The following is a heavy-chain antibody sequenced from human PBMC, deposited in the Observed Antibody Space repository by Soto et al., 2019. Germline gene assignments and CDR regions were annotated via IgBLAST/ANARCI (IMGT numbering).Heavy chain of an antibody. D-gene: IGHD3-22*01. CDR3: ARDYYDSGSSSRAWFDP. Sequence: QVQLQESGPGLVKPSETLSLTCTVSGGSVTYGSFYWSWIRQPPGKGLEWIGYIYYTGRTNYNPSLKSRATISLDTSKNQFSLKLSSVTAADTAVYYCARDYYDSGSSSRAWFDPWGQGTLVTVSS. CDR2: IYYTGRT. J-gene: IGHJ5*02. CDR1: GGSVTYGSFY. V-gene: IGHV4-61*01.